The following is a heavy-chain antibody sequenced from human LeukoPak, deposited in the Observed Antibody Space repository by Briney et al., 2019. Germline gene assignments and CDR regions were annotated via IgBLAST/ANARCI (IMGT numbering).Heavy chain of an antibody. CDR3: AARPTSEAVAPSDF. D-gene: IGHD6-19*01. J-gene: IGHJ4*02. V-gene: IGHV3-23*01. CDR1: GFTFSSYA. CDR2: ISGSGGST. Sequence: GGSLRLSCAASGFTFSSYAMSWVRQAPGKGLEWVSGISGSGGSTYYADSVKGRFTISRDNSKSTLYLQMNSLRAEDTATYYCAARPTSEAVAPSDFWGQGTLVTVSP.